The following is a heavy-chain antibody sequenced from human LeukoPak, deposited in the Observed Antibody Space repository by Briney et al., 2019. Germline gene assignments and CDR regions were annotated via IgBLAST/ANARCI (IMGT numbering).Heavy chain of an antibody. Sequence: SETLSLTCAVYGGSFSGYYWSWIRQPPGKGLEWIGEINHSGSTNYNPSLKSRVTISVDTSKNQFSLKLSSVTAADTAMYYCARGIVVVPATDWGQGTLVTVSS. V-gene: IGHV4-34*01. J-gene: IGHJ4*02. CDR3: ARGIVVVPATD. D-gene: IGHD2-2*01. CDR2: INHSGST. CDR1: GGSFSGYY.